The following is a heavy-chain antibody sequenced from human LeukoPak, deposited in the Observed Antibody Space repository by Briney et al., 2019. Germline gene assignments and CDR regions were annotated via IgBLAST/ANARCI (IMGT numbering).Heavy chain of an antibody. J-gene: IGHJ4*02. CDR3: VRGMGVSMLYYFDY. D-gene: IGHD3-10*01. V-gene: IGHV3-66*02. CDR1: GLSVSSNY. CDR2: LYSDGTT. Sequence: GGPLRLSCAASGLSVSSNYMSWVRQAPGKGLEWVSVLYSDGTTYYADSVKGRFTISRDNSKNTLYLQMNSLRAEDTAVYYCVRGMGVSMLYYFDYWGQGTLVTVSS.